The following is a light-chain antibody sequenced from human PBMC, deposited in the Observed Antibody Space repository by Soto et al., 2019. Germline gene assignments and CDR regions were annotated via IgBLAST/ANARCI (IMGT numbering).Light chain of an antibody. Sequence: QSVLTQPPSVSAAPGQKVTISCSGSRSSIGNNYVSWYQHLPGTAPRLLIYDTDMRPSGIPDRFSGSKSGTSATLGITGLQTGDEAFYYCGTWDDSLSAGVFGGGTKLTVL. CDR3: GTWDDSLSAGV. CDR2: DTD. J-gene: IGLJ3*02. CDR1: RSSIGNNY. V-gene: IGLV1-51*01.